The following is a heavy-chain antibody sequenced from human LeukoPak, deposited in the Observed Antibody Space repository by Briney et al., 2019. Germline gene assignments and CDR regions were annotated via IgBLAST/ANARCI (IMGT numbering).Heavy chain of an antibody. CDR1: GFTFSSYW. V-gene: IGHV3-7*03. Sequence: GGSLRLSCAASGFTFSSYWMSWVRQAPGTGLEWVANIKQDGSEKYYVDSVKGRFTISRDNAKNSLYLQMNSLRAEDTAVYYCAREYCSGGTCYLPGYWGQRTLVTVSS. CDR2: IKQDGSEK. J-gene: IGHJ4*02. CDR3: AREYCSGGTCYLPGY. D-gene: IGHD2-15*01.